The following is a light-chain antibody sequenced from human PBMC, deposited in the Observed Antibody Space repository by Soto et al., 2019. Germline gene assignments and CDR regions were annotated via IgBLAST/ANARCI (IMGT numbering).Light chain of an antibody. V-gene: IGKV3-15*01. CDR3: QQYNKGPVT. J-gene: IGKJ1*01. CDR2: GAS. CDR1: QSVSSN. Sequence: IGMTQSPRTLSVSPGERATLSCRASQSVSSNLAWYQQKPGQAPRLLIYGASTRATGIPARFSGSGSGTDFTLTISRLQSEDFAVYYCQQYNKGPVTFGQGTKVDIK.